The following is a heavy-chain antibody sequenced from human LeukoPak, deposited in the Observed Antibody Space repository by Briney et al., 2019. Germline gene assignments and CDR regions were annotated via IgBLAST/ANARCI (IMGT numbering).Heavy chain of an antibody. CDR2: INPNSGGT. J-gene: IGHJ5*02. CDR1: GYTFTGYY. D-gene: IGHD2-2*01. V-gene: IGHV1-2*02. Sequence: GASVKVSCKASGYTFTGYYMHWVRQAPGQGLEWMGWINPNSGGTNYAQKFQGRVTMTRDTSISTAYMELSRLRSDDTAVYYCARVSRRIVVVPAGGSRFDPWGQGTLVTVSS. CDR3: ARVSRRIVVVPAGGSRFDP.